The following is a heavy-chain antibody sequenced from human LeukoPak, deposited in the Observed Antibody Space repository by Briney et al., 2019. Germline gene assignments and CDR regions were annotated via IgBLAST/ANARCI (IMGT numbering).Heavy chain of an antibody. CDR2: ISSRSSFI. CDR1: GFTFSTYN. CDR3: ARESPYDSSGYDAFDI. V-gene: IGHV3-48*01. Sequence: PGGSLRLSCVASGFTFSTYNLNRVRQAPGKGLEWVSYISSRSSFIYYADSVKGRFTISRDDAKNSLYLQMNSLRAEDTAVYYCARESPYDSSGYDAFDIWGQGTMVTVSS. J-gene: IGHJ3*02. D-gene: IGHD3-22*01.